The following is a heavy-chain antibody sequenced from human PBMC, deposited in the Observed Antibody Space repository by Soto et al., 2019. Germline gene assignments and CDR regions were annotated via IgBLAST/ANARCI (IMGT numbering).Heavy chain of an antibody. J-gene: IGHJ2*01. CDR3: ARDVDGDPDWYLDL. CDR2: ISVDGSRT. CDR1: GFTFTSYY. V-gene: IGHV3-74*03. D-gene: IGHD4-17*01. Sequence: EVQLVESGGGLVQPGGSLRLSCAASGFTFTSYYIHWVRQAPGKGLVWVSTISVDGSRTVYADSVRGRFTISRDNAKNTVSLPMNSLRAEDTAVYYCARDVDGDPDWYLDLWGRGTLVTVSS.